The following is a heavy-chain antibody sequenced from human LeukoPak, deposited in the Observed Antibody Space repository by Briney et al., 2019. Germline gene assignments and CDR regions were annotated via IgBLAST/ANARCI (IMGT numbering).Heavy chain of an antibody. D-gene: IGHD3-22*01. CDR2: IYYSGST. CDR3: ARLNPDRYYYDSSGYSIDY. J-gene: IGHJ4*02. CDR1: GGSISSYY. Sequence: PSETLSLTCTVSGGSISSYYWSWIRQPPGKGLEWIGYIYYSGSTNYNPSLKSRVTISVDTSKNQFSLKLSSVTAADTAVYYCARLNPDRYYYDSSGYSIDYWGQGTLVTVSS. V-gene: IGHV4-59*01.